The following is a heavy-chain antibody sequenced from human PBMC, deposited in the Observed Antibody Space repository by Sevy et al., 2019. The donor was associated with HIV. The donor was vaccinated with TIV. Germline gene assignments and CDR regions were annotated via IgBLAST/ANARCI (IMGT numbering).Heavy chain of an antibody. CDR2: ISSSSSYI. Sequence: GGSLRLSCAASGFTLSSYNMNWVRQAPGKGLEWVSSISSSSSYIYYADSVKGRFTISRDNAKNSLYLQMNSLRAEDTAVYYCARDAMDLAVAGPWAFDIWGQGSMVTVSS. D-gene: IGHD6-19*01. J-gene: IGHJ3*02. CDR3: ARDAMDLAVAGPWAFDI. CDR1: GFTLSSYN. V-gene: IGHV3-21*01.